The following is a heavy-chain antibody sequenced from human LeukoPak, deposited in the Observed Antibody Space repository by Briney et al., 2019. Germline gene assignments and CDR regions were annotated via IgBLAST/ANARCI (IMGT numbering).Heavy chain of an antibody. D-gene: IGHD1-26*01. CDR3: ARDTVGVTDY. CDR2: IKKDGSEK. V-gene: IGHV3-7*01. Sequence: GGSLRLSCAASGLTFSSYWMSWVRQAPGKGLEWVANIKKDGSEKYYVDSVKGRFTISRDNAKNSLYLQMNSLRAEDTALYYCARDTVGVTDYWGQGTLVTVSS. J-gene: IGHJ4*02. CDR1: GLTFSSYW.